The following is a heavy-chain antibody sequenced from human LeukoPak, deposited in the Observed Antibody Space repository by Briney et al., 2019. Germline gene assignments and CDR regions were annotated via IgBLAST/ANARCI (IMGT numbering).Heavy chain of an antibody. CDR2: INHSGST. Sequence: SETLTLTCAVYGGSFSGYYWSWIRQPPGKGLEWIGEINHSGSTNYNPSLKSRVTISVDTSKNQFSLKLSSVTAADTAVYYCARGQRWLQRKKGTLDYWGQGTLVTVSS. CDR3: ARGQRWLQRKKGTLDY. J-gene: IGHJ4*02. CDR1: GGSFSGYY. D-gene: IGHD5-24*01. V-gene: IGHV4-34*01.